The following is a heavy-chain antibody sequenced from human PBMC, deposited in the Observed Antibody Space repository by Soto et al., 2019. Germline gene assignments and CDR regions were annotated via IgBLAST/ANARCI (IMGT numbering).Heavy chain of an antibody. Sequence: QLQLQESGPGLVKPSETLSLTCTVSGGSISSSSYYWGWIRQPPGKGLEWIGSIYYSGSTYYNPSLKIRVTVSVDTSKNQFSLKLSSVTAADTAVYYCASGYDILTGYPRGDSYGMDVWGQGTTVTVSS. CDR2: IYYSGST. D-gene: IGHD3-9*01. V-gene: IGHV4-39*01. CDR1: GGSISSSSYY. J-gene: IGHJ6*02. CDR3: ASGYDILTGYPRGDSYGMDV.